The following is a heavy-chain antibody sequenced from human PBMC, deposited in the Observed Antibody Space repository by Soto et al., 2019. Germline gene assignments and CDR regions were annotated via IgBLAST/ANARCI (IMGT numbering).Heavy chain of an antibody. CDR3: ARAIVATPRGAFDI. V-gene: IGHV1-69*02. CDR2: IIPILGIA. D-gene: IGHD5-12*01. CDR1: GGTFSSYT. J-gene: IGHJ3*02. Sequence: QVPLVQSGAEVKKPGASVKVSCQASGGTFSSYTISWVRQAPGQGLEWMGRIIPILGIANYAQKFQGRVTITADKSTSTAYMELSSLRSEDTAVYYCARAIVATPRGAFDIWGQGTMVTVSS.